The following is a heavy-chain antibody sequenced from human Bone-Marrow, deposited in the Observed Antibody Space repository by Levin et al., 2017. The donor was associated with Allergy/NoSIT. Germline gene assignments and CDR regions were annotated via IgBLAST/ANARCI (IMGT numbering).Heavy chain of an antibody. D-gene: IGHD3-9*01. CDR2: TSHDGSNG. V-gene: IGHV3-30*04. Sequence: PGGSLRLSCAASGFSVSRSAVHWVRQAPGKGLEWVAVTSHDGSNGYYADSVKGRFTISRDNSKNTPYLQMNSLRPEDTAVYYCARGALELPGYFDWLVLDYWGPGILVTVSS. CDR1: GFSVSRSA. J-gene: IGHJ4*02. CDR3: ARGALELPGYFDWLVLDY.